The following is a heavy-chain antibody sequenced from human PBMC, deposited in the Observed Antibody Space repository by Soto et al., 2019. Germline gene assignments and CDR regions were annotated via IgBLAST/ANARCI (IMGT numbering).Heavy chain of an antibody. D-gene: IGHD5-12*01. CDR1: GGTFSSYA. V-gene: IGHV1-69*13. Sequence: SVKVTCKASGGTFSSYAISWVRQAPGQGLEWMGGIIPIFGTANYAQKFQGRVTITADESTSTAYMELSSLRSEDTAVYYCARTLDGYNFFDYWGQGTLVTVSS. CDR3: ARTLDGYNFFDY. CDR2: IIPIFGTA. J-gene: IGHJ4*02.